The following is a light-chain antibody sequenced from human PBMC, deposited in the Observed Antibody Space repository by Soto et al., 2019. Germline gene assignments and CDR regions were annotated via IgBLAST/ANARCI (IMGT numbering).Light chain of an antibody. J-gene: IGLJ2*01. V-gene: IGLV2-14*01. CDR2: DVS. Sequence: QSALTQPASVSGSPGQSITISCTGTSSDVGSYNYVSWYQQHPGKAPKLMIYDVSNRPSGVSNRFSGSKSGNTASLTISGLQAEDEAYYYCSSYTSSSTLMVFGGGTKLTVL. CDR3: SSYTSSSTLMV. CDR1: SSDVGSYNY.